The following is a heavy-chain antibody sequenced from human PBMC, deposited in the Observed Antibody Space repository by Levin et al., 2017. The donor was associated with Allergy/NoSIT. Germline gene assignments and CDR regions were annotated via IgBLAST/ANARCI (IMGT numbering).Heavy chain of an antibody. CDR3: ARDVGSDPMFYFDF. J-gene: IGHJ4*02. D-gene: IGHD1-26*01. CDR2: VSAYTGNT. Sequence: VASVKVSCKASGYTFISYGISWVRQAPGQGLEWMGGVSAYTGNTKEEQKFQGRVTMTTDTSTSTAYMELRSLTSDDTAVYYCARDVGSDPMFYFDFWGQGTLVTVSS. V-gene: IGHV1-18*01. CDR1: GYTFISYG.